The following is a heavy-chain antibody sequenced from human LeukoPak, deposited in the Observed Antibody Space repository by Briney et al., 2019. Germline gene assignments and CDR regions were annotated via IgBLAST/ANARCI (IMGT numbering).Heavy chain of an antibody. V-gene: IGHV1-24*01. CDR3: ARDLMGRRRGALDI. CDR1: GYTLTELS. D-gene: IGHD1-26*01. CDR2: FDPEDGET. Sequence: GASVKVSCKVSGYTLTELSTHWVRQAPGKGLEWMGGFDPEDGETIYAQKFQGRVTMTEDTSTDTAYMELSSLRSEDTAVYYCARDLMGRRRGALDIWGQGTMVTVSS. J-gene: IGHJ3*02.